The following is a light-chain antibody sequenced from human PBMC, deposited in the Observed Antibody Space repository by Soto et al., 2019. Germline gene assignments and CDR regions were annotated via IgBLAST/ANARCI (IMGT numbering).Light chain of an antibody. Sequence: DIQLTQSPSSLSASVVDRVTISFQASQDIKNYLNWYQQKSGKAPKLLIYDASDLEAGVPSRFSGSGSGTDFTFTINSLQPEDIATYYCQQYDNLPLTFGGGTKVDIK. CDR1: QDIKNY. V-gene: IGKV1-33*01. CDR2: DAS. J-gene: IGKJ4*01. CDR3: QQYDNLPLT.